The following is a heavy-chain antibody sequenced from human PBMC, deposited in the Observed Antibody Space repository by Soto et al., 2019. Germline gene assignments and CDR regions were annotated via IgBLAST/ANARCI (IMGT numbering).Heavy chain of an antibody. CDR2: IYSNGNT. V-gene: IGHV4-31*03. CDR3: ARGRVTTHPGFDT. J-gene: IGHJ3*02. CDR1: GGSIGSGGYY. Sequence: LSLTCTVSGGSIGSGGYYWSWIRQDPGKGLEWLGYIYSNGNTYYNPSLKSRLVISSDTSQNLFSLRLSSVTAADTGMYFCARGRVTTHPGFDTLGQGTTVTVS. D-gene: IGHD3-3*01.